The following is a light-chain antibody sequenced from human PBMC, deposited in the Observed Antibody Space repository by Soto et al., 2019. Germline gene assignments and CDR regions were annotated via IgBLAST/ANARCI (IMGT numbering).Light chain of an antibody. V-gene: IGKV3-20*01. CDR1: QTVAKNY. Sequence: EIVLTQSPGTLSLSPGERATLSCRASQTVAKNYLAWYQQQPGQPPRLLIYDASTRATGIPHRFTGSGSATYFTLTISWLEPEDFAVYYCQQYASAPLTFGEGTKVEIK. J-gene: IGKJ4*01. CDR2: DAS. CDR3: QQYASAPLT.